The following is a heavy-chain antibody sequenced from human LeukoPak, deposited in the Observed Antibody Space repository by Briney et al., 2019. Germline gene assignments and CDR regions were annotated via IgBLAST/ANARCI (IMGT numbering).Heavy chain of an antibody. D-gene: IGHD6-6*01. CDR1: GGTFSSYA. J-gene: IGHJ5*02. Sequence: SVKVSCKASGGTFSSYAISWVRQAPGQGLEWMGGIIPIFGTANYAQKFQGRVTITADKSTSTAYMELSSLRSEDTAVYYCASSYSSSSVAWFDPWGQGTLVTVSS. V-gene: IGHV1-69*06. CDR3: ASSYSSSSVAWFDP. CDR2: IIPIFGTA.